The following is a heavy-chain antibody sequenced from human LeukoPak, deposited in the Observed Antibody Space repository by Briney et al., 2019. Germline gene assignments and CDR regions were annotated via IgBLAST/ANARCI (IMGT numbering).Heavy chain of an antibody. CDR1: GFTLSTYW. J-gene: IGHJ4*02. D-gene: IGHD1-14*01. CDR3: AKADRFDY. V-gene: IGHV3-74*01. CDR2: IESDGSST. Sequence: AGSLRLSCAASGFTLSTYWMHWVRQAPGKGLVWVSRIESDGSSTSYADSVKGRFTISRDNAKNTLYLQMNSLRAEDTAVYYCAKADRFDYWGQGILVTVSS.